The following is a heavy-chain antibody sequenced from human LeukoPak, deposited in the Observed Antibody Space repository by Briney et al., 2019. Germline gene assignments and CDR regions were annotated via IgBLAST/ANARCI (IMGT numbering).Heavy chain of an antibody. V-gene: IGHV1-2*02. CDR2: INPNSGGT. D-gene: IGHD6-6*01. J-gene: IGHJ5*02. CDR1: GYTFTDYY. Sequence: ASVKVSCKASGYTFTDYYMHWVRQSPGQGLEWMGWINPNSGGTNYAQNFQGRVTMTRDTSISTAYMELSRLRSDDAAVYYCARVGRQLVNWFDPWGQGTLVTVSS. CDR3: ARVGRQLVNWFDP.